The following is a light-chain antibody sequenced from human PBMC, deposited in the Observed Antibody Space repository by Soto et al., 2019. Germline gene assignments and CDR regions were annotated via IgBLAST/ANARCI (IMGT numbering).Light chain of an antibody. V-gene: IGLV1-44*01. J-gene: IGLJ3*02. CDR1: SSNLGSHS. CDR3: AAWDDSLHGVV. Sequence: QSVLTQPPSTSGTPGQRVTISCSGSSSNLGSHSVNWYQHLPGTAPKLFIYINDQRPSGVPDRFSGSKSGTSASLAISGLQSEDEADYDCAAWDDSLHGVVFGGGTKLTVL. CDR2: IND.